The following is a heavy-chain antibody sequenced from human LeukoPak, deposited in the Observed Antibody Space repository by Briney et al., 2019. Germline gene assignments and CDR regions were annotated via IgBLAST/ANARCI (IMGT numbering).Heavy chain of an antibody. CDR3: ASCGLGPGVIFYYYYGMDV. Sequence: ASVKVSCKASGYTFTGYYMHWVRQAPGQELEWMGWINPNSGGTNYAQKFQGRVTMTRDTSISTAYMELSRLRSDDTAVYYCASCGLGPGVIFYYYYGMDVWGRGTTVTVSS. V-gene: IGHV1-2*02. J-gene: IGHJ6*02. CDR2: INPNSGGT. CDR1: GYTFTGYY. D-gene: IGHD3-10*01.